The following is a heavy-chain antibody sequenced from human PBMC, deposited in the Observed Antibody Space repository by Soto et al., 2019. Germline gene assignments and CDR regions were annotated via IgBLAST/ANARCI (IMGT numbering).Heavy chain of an antibody. CDR2: IYYSGSA. CDR1: GGSFSGFY. Sequence: SETLSLTCAVYGGSFSGFYWGWIRQPPGKGLEWIGNIYYSGSANYDPSLRSRVTISLNTSKNQFSLNLNSVTAADTAIYYCARWTYCGGDCYWLDFWGQGTLVTVSS. J-gene: IGHJ4*02. CDR3: ARWTYCGGDCYWLDF. D-gene: IGHD2-21*02. V-gene: IGHV4-59*01.